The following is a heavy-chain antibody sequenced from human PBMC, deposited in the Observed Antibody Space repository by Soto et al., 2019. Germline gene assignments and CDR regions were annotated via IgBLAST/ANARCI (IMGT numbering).Heavy chain of an antibody. V-gene: IGHV4-34*01. J-gene: IGHJ6*01. CDR2: INHRGSI. CDR3: SIGSRLRIPAASGRDSYYQGLVV. D-gene: IGHD2-15*01. Sequence: QVQLQQWGAGLLKPSDTLSLNCAVYGGSFSGYYWSWIRQPPGKGLEWIGEINHRGSINYNPSLKRRATMSVYTSKTQCSLKLTSVTAAETAVSYCSIGSRLRIPAASGRDSYYQGLVVWGPGTAVTVSS. CDR1: GGSFSGYY.